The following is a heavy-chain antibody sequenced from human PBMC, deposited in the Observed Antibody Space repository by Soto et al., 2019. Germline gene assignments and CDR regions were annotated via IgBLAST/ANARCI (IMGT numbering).Heavy chain of an antibody. CDR3: ARGDYYDRSGYYQPESFDY. J-gene: IGHJ4*02. CDR2: ISAYNGNT. CDR1: GYTFTSYG. D-gene: IGHD3-22*01. Sequence: ASVKVSCKASGYTFTSYGISWVRQAPGQGLEWMGWISAYNGNTNYAQKLQGRVTMTTDTSTSTAYMELRSLRSDDTAVYYCARGDYYDRSGYYQPESFDYRGQALLVTVS. V-gene: IGHV1-18*01.